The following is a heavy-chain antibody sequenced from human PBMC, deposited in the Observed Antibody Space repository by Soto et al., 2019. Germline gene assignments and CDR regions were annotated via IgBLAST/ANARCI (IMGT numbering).Heavy chain of an antibody. CDR3: ARHTRYSSGWYTLPRFDY. D-gene: IGHD6-19*01. CDR2: IYYSGST. Sequence: QLQLQESGPGLVKPSETLSLTCTVSGGSISSSSYYWGWIRQPPGKGLEWIGSIYYSGSTYYNPSLKSRVTISVDTSKNQFSLKLSSVTAADTAVYYCARHTRYSSGWYTLPRFDYWGQGTLVTVSS. V-gene: IGHV4-39*01. J-gene: IGHJ4*02. CDR1: GGSISSSSYY.